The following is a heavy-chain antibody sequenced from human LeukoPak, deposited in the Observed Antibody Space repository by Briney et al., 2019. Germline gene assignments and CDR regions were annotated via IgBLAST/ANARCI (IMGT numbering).Heavy chain of an antibody. CDR3: AKRSDYYYYMDV. V-gene: IGHV3-23*01. CDR1: GGSISSGSYY. J-gene: IGHJ6*03. Sequence: ETLSLTCTVSGGSISSGSYYWGWIRQPPGKGLEWVAAISYSGASTYYADSVKGRFTISRDNSKNTLYLQMNSLRADDSAVYYCAKRSDYYYYMDVWGKGTTVTISS. CDR2: ISYSGAST.